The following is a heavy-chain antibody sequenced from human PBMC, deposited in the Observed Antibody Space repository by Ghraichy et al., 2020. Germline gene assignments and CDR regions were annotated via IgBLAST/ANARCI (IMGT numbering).Heavy chain of an antibody. J-gene: IGHJ3*02. CDR2: IYYSGRT. V-gene: IGHV4-59*12. CDR3: ARAVAGTRDAFEI. Sequence: SETLFLTCTVSGGSISTYYWNWIRQPPGKGLEWIGYIYYSGRTDNNRSLKSRVTISVDTSKNQFSLKLSSVTAADTAVYYCARAVAGTRDAFEIWGQGTMVTVSS. CDR1: GGSISTYY. D-gene: IGHD6-19*01.